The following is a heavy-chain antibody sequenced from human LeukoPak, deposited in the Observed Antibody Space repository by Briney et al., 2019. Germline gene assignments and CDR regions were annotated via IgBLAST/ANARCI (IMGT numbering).Heavy chain of an antibody. Sequence: SETLSLTCTVSGGSISSYYWSWIRQPPGKGLEWIGYIYYSGSTNYNPSLKSRVTISVDTSKNQFSLKLSSVTAADTAVYYCARRFVHYDSSDYFDYWGQGTLVTVSS. CDR2: IYYSGST. D-gene: IGHD3-22*01. CDR3: ARRFVHYDSSDYFDY. J-gene: IGHJ4*02. CDR1: GGSISSYY. V-gene: IGHV4-59*01.